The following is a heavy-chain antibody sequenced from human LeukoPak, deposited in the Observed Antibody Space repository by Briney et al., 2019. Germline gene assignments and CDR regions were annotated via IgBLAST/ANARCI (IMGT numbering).Heavy chain of an antibody. J-gene: IGHJ6*02. V-gene: IGHV1-8*01. CDR3: ARAGAGQSFYYYYYGMDV. CDR2: MNPNSGNT. CDR1: GCTFTNYV. D-gene: IGHD1-26*01. Sequence: SVKVSCMPSGCTFTNYVILGLRPAAGQGLDGMGWMNPNSGNTGYAQKFQGRVTMTRNTSISTAYMELSSLRSEDTAVYYCARAGAGQSFYYYYYGMDVWGQGTTVTVSS.